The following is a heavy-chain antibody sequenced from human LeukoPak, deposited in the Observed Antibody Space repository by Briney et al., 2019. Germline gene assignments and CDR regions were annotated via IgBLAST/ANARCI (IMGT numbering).Heavy chain of an antibody. D-gene: IGHD6-19*01. V-gene: IGHV5-51*01. Sequence: GESLKISCKGSGYSFTNYWIGWVREMPGKGLKWMGIIYPGDSDTRYSPSFQGQVTISADNSISTAYLQWSSLKASDTAMYFCTILFSRKQSLDYWGQRTLVTVSS. J-gene: IGHJ4*02. CDR2: IYPGDSDT. CDR1: GYSFTNYW. CDR3: TILFSRKQSLDY.